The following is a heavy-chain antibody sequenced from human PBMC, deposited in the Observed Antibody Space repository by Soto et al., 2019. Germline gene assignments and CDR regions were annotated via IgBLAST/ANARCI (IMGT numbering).Heavy chain of an antibody. Sequence: GGSLRLSCAASGFTFSSYGMHWVRQAPGKGLEWVAVISYDGSNKYYADSVKGRFTISRDNSKNTLYLQMNSLRAEDTAVYYCAKSADYYDSSGYYIAPYYYYGMDVWGQGTTVTVSS. D-gene: IGHD3-22*01. CDR2: ISYDGSNK. CDR1: GFTFSSYG. V-gene: IGHV3-30*18. J-gene: IGHJ6*02. CDR3: AKSADYYDSSGYYIAPYYYYGMDV.